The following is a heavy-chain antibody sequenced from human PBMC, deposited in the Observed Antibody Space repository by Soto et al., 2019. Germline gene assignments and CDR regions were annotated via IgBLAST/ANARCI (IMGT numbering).Heavy chain of an antibody. CDR1: GFTVSNNY. D-gene: IGHD6-6*01. CDR2: IYVGGYT. J-gene: IGHJ5*01. Sequence: EVQLVESGGDLVQPGGSLSLSCAASGFTVSNNYMTWVRQAPGKGLEWVSLIYVGGYTYYADSVKGRFTISRDNSKNTLYLQMNSLRAEDTAVYYCAVYAPRHWFDSWGQGPLVTVSS. V-gene: IGHV3-66*01. CDR3: AVYAPRHWFDS.